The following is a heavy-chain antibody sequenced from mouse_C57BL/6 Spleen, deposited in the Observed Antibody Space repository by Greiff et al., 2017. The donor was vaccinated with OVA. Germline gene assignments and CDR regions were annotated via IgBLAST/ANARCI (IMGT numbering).Heavy chain of an antibody. CDR2: IDPSDSET. D-gene: IGHD2-4*01. V-gene: IGHV1-52*01. Sequence: QVQLQQPGAELVRPGSSVKLSCKASGYTFTSYWMHWVKQRPIQGLEWIGNIDPSDSETHYNQKFKDKATLTVDKSSSTAYMQLSSLTSEDSAVYYCARGGIYYDYDGVYFDYWGQGTTLTVSS. J-gene: IGHJ2*01. CDR3: ARGGIYYDYDGVYFDY. CDR1: GYTFTSYW.